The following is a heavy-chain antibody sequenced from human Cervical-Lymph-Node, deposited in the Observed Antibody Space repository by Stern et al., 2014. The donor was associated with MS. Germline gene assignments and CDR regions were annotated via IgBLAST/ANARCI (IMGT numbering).Heavy chain of an antibody. Sequence: VQLLESGAEVKKPGASVKVSCKASGYTFTSYGISWVRQAPGQGLEWMGWIRAYNGNTNDAQKLQGRVSLTTDTTTSTSYMELRRLRSADPAVYYCARGRVPQTWGQGTLVTVSS. CDR1: GYTFTSYG. V-gene: IGHV1-18*01. D-gene: IGHD4/OR15-4a*01. CDR3: ARGRVPQT. CDR2: IRAYNGNT. J-gene: IGHJ4*02.